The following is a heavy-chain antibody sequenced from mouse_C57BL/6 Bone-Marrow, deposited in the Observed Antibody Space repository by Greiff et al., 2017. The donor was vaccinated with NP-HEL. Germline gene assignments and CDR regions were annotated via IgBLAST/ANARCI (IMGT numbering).Heavy chain of an antibody. CDR1: GFSLTSYG. V-gene: IGHV2-2*01. CDR3: ARRGNYYGRSPYWYFDV. D-gene: IGHD1-1*01. J-gene: IGHJ1*03. Sequence: VMLVESGPGLVQPSQSLSITCTVSGFSLTSYGVHWVRQSPGKGLEWLGVIWSGGSTDYNAAFISRLSISKDNSKSQVFFKMNSLQADDTAIYYCARRGNYYGRSPYWYFDVWGTGTTVTVSS. CDR2: IWSGGST.